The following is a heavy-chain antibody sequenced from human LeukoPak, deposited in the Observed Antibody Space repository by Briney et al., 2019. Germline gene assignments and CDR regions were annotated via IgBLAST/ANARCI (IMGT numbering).Heavy chain of an antibody. D-gene: IGHD1-14*01. V-gene: IGHV1-46*01. CDR2: INPSGDGT. J-gene: IGHJ5*02. CDR1: GHTFTTYY. CDR3: AKETPNTGWFDP. Sequence: GASVKVSCKASGHTFTTYYVHLVRQAPGQGLEWMGVINPSGDGTNYPQRFQGRVTLTRDTSTSTVYMELSSLRPGDTAIYYCAKETPNTGWFDPWGQGTLVTVSS.